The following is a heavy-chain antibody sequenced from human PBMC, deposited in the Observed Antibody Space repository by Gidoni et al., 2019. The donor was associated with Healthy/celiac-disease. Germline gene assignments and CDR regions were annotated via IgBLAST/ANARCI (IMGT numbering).Heavy chain of an antibody. J-gene: IGHJ5*02. Sequence: QVQLQQWGAGLLKPSETLSLTCAVYGGSFSGYYWSWIRQPPGKGLEWIGEINHSGSTNYNPSLKSRVTISVDTSKNQFSLKLSSVTAADTAVYYCARAGLYRITMVRGVSKKVDNWFDPWGQGTLVTVSS. CDR1: GGSFSGYY. V-gene: IGHV4-34*01. D-gene: IGHD3-10*01. CDR3: ARAGLYRITMVRGVSKKVDNWFDP. CDR2: INHSGST.